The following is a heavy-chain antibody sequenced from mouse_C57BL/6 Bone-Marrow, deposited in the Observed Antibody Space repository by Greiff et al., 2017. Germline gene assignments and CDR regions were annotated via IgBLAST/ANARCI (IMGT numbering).Heavy chain of an antibody. D-gene: IGHD1-1*01. CDR2: INPNNGGT. Sequence: VQLQQSGPELVKPGASVKISCKASGYTFTDYYMNWVKQSHGKSLEWIGDINPNNGGTSYNQKFKGKATLTVDKSSSTAYMELRSLTSEDSAVYYCAITVVAEGYFDVWGTGTTVTVSS. J-gene: IGHJ1*03. CDR1: GYTFTDYY. V-gene: IGHV1-26*01. CDR3: AITVVAEGYFDV.